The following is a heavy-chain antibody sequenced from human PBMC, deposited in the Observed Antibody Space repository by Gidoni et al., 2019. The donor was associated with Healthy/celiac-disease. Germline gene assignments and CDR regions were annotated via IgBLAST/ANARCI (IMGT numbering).Heavy chain of an antibody. CDR2: LYPGDSDI. Sequence: EVRLVQSGAEVKKPGESLKISCKGSGYSFTSYWIGWVRQMPGKGLEWMGALYPGDSDIRYSPSFQGHVTISADKSTNTAYLQWSSLKASDTAMYFCARRATGTTSVDYWGQGTLVTVSS. CDR3: ARRATGTTSVDY. CDR1: GYSFTSYW. J-gene: IGHJ4*02. V-gene: IGHV5-51*03. D-gene: IGHD1-7*01.